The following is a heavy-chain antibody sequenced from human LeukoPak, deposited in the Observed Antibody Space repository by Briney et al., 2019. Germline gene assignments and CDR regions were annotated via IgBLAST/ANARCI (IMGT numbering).Heavy chain of an antibody. CDR1: GFTFSSYG. D-gene: IGHD3-22*01. V-gene: IGHV3-30*18. Sequence: GRSLRLSCAASGFTFSSYGMHWVRQAPGTGLEWVAVISYDGSNKYYADSVKGRFTISRDNSKNTLYLQMNSLRAEDTAVYYCAKGQDSSGYPNWYFDLWGRGTLVTVSS. CDR3: AKGQDSSGYPNWYFDL. CDR2: ISYDGSNK. J-gene: IGHJ2*01.